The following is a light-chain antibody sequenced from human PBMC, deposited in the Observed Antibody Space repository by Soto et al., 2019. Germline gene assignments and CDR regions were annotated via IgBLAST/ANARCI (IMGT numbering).Light chain of an antibody. CDR1: QSVSASY. V-gene: IGKV3-20*01. CDR3: QHTYSAPYT. J-gene: IGKJ2*01. Sequence: EIVLTQSPGTLSLSPGDRATLSCRASQSVSASYLAWYQQKPGQAPRVLIYGASSRATGIPDRFSGSGSGTDFKLTINSLQPEDFATYYCQHTYSAPYTFGQGTKLEIK. CDR2: GAS.